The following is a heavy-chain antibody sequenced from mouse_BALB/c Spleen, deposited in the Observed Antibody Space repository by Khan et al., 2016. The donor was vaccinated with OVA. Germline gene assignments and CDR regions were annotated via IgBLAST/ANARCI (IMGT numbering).Heavy chain of an antibody. J-gene: IGHJ2*01. Sequence: EVELVESGGGLVKPGGSLRLSCEASGFTFSSYSMSWVRQTPEKRLEWVATITSGGSYTYYPDSVQGRFTISRDNAKNTLYLQMSSLKSDDTAIYYCTRDSNYYVSSFYFDYWGQGTTLTVSS. D-gene: IGHD2-5*01. CDR1: GFTFSSYS. V-gene: IGHV5-6-4*01. CDR2: ITSGGSYT. CDR3: TRDSNYYVSSFYFDY.